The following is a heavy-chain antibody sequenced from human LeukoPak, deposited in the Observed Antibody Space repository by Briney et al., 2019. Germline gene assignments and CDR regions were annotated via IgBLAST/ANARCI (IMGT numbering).Heavy chain of an antibody. CDR3: AREGGYCSSTSCGYSAFDI. CDR2: IYYSGST. J-gene: IGHJ3*02. Sequence: KPSETLSLTCTVSGGSISSYYWSWIRQPPGKGLEWIGYIYYSGSTNYNPSLKSRVTISVDTSKNQFSLKLGSVTAADTAVYYCAREGGYCSSTSCGYSAFDIWGQGTMVTVSS. D-gene: IGHD2-2*01. V-gene: IGHV4-59*01. CDR1: GGSISSYY.